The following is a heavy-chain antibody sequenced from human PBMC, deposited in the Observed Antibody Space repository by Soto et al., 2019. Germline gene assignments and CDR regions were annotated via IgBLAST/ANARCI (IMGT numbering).Heavy chain of an antibody. D-gene: IGHD4-17*01. CDR2: IYWDDDK. V-gene: IGHV2-5*02. CDR1: GFSLSTSGVG. CDR3: AHRMTTARWVDY. Sequence: QITLKESGPTLVKPTQTLTLTCTFSGFSLSTSGVGVGWIRQAQGKALEWLALIYWDDDKRYSPSLKSRLTITKDTSKNQVVLTMANMDPVDTGTYYCAHRMTTARWVDYWGQGTLVTVSS. J-gene: IGHJ4*02.